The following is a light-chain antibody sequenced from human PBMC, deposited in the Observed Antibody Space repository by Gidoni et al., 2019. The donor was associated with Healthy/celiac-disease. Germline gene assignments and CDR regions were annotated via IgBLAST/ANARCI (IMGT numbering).Light chain of an antibody. CDR3: QTWGTGIWV. Sequence: QLVLTQSPSAPASLGASVKLTCTLSSGHSSYAIAWHHQQPEKGPRYLMKLNSDGSHSKGDGIPDRFSGSSSGAERYLTISSLQSEDEADYYCQTWGTGIWVFGGGTKLTVL. V-gene: IGLV4-69*01. CDR2: LNSDGSH. CDR1: SGHSSYA. J-gene: IGLJ3*02.